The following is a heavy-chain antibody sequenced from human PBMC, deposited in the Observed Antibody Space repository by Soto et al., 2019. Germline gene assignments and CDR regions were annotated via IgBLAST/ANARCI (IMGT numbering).Heavy chain of an antibody. CDR1: GYTFTSYD. D-gene: IGHD6-6*01. CDR2: MNPNSGNT. V-gene: IGHV1-8*01. Sequence: ASVKVSCKASGYTFTSYDINWVRQATGQGLEWMGWMNPNSGNTCYAQKFQGRVTMTRNTSISTAYMELSSLRSEDTAVYYCARGAARTGRDNWFDPWGEGPMVTVSS. J-gene: IGHJ5*02. CDR3: ARGAARTGRDNWFDP.